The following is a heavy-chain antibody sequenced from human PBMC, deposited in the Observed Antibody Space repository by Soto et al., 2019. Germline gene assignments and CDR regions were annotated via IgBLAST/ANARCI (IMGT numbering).Heavy chain of an antibody. D-gene: IGHD3-10*01. CDR3: AREFRDSYYYYGMDV. Sequence: AASVKVSCKASGGTFSSYAISWVRQAPGQGLEWMGGIIPIFGTANYAQKFQGRVTITADKSASTAYMELSSLRSEDTAVYYCAREFRDSYYYYGMDVWGQGTTVTVSS. CDR2: IIPIFGTA. V-gene: IGHV1-69*06. CDR1: GGTFSSYA. J-gene: IGHJ6*02.